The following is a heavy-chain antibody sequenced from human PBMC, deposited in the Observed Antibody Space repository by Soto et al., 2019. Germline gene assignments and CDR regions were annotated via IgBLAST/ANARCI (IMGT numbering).Heavy chain of an antibody. CDR3: ARARRYYDILTGYVSYYYGMDV. D-gene: IGHD3-9*01. Sequence: GASVKVSCKASGYTFTGYYMHWVRQAPGQGLEWTGWINPNSGGTNYAQKFQGRVTMTRDTSISTAYMELSRLRSDDTAVYYCARARRYYDILTGYVSYYYGMDVWGQGTTVTVSS. CDR2: INPNSGGT. J-gene: IGHJ6*02. CDR1: GYTFTGYY. V-gene: IGHV1-2*02.